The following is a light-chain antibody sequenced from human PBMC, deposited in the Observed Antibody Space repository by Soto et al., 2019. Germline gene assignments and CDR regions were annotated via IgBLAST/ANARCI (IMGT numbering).Light chain of an antibody. Sequence: EILMTQSTATLSVSPGETVTFSCRASRSVSNRLAWYQQKPGRAPRLLIYEASSRATGIPDRFSGSGSGTDFTLTISRLEPEDFAVYYCQQYGSSPRYTFGQGTMVDI. V-gene: IGKV3-20*01. CDR1: RSVSNR. CDR3: QQYGSSPRYT. CDR2: EAS. J-gene: IGKJ2*01.